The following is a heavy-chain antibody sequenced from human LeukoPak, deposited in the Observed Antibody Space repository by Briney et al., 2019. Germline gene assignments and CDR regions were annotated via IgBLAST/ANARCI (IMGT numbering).Heavy chain of an antibody. Sequence: GGSLRLSCAASGFTFSSYWMDWVRQGPGKGLVWVSPIHSDGSTIIYADSVKGRFTISRDNAKKTLYLQMDSLRVEDMAVYYCARGGGSAASGSQVRVDYMDVWGKGTTVTVSS. D-gene: IGHD3-10*01. V-gene: IGHV3-74*01. CDR3: ARGGGSAASGSQVRVDYMDV. CDR2: IHSDGSTI. J-gene: IGHJ6*03. CDR1: GFTFSSYW.